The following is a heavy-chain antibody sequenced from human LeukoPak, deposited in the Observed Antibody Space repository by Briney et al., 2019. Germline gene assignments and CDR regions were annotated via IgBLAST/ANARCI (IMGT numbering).Heavy chain of an antibody. V-gene: IGHV3-53*01. J-gene: IGHJ3*02. D-gene: IGHD3-22*01. Sequence: GGSLRLSCAASGFTVSSNYMSWVRQAPGKGLEWVSVIYSGGGTYYADSVKGRFTISRDNSKNTLYLQMNSLRAEDTAVYYCARGSTYYYDSSVRPYAFDIWGQGTMVTGSS. CDR3: ARGSTYYYDSSVRPYAFDI. CDR2: IYSGGGT. CDR1: GFTVSSNY.